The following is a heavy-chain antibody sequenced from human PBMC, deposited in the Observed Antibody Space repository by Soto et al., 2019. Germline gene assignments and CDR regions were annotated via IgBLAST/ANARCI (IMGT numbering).Heavy chain of an antibody. D-gene: IGHD2-2*02. Sequence: ASVKVSCKASGYTFTSYDINWVRQATGQRLEWMGWMNPNSGNTGYAQKFQGRVTMTRNTSISTAYMELSSLRSEDTAVYYCASRDIVVVPAAIRGGSDAFDIWGQGTMVTVSS. CDR2: MNPNSGNT. CDR3: ASRDIVVVPAAIRGGSDAFDI. V-gene: IGHV1-8*01. CDR1: GYTFTSYD. J-gene: IGHJ3*02.